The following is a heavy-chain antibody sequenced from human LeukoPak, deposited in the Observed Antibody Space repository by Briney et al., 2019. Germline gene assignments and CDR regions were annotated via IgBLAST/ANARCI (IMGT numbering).Heavy chain of an antibody. CDR1: GFTFDDYA. J-gene: IGHJ6*02. CDR3: AKDISYYGSGSHPSYYYYYGMDV. D-gene: IGHD3-10*01. CDR2: ISWNSGSI. Sequence: GGSLRLSCAASGFTFDDYAMHWVRQAPGKGLEWVSGISWNSGSIGYADSVKGRFTTSRDNAKNSLYLQMNSLRAEDTALYYCAKDISYYGSGSHPSYYYYYGMDVWGQGTTVTVSS. V-gene: IGHV3-9*01.